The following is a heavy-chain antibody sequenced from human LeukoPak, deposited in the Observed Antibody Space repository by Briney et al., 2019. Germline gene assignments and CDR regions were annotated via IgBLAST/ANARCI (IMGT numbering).Heavy chain of an antibody. V-gene: IGHV4-34*01. CDR1: GGSFSGYY. CDR3: ARRRGYSYGYEPPAIDY. D-gene: IGHD5-18*01. CDR2: INHSGST. J-gene: IGHJ4*02. Sequence: PSETQSLTCAAYGGSFSGYYWSWIRQPPGKGLEWIGEINHSGSTNYNPSLKSRVTISVDTSKNQFSLKLSSVTAADTAVYYCARRRGYSYGYEPPAIDYWGQGTLVTVSS.